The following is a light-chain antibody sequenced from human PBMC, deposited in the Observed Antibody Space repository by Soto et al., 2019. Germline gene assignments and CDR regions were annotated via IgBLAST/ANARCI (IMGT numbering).Light chain of an antibody. CDR1: QRVSSTF. J-gene: IGKJ1*01. CDR2: GAS. V-gene: IGKV3-20*01. CDR3: QQFESSVT. Sequence: EIVLTQPPGSLSLSPGERATPSCRASQRVSSTFFAWYQQRPGQAPRLLMYGASSRATGIPERFSGSGSGTDFTLTISRLEPEDFGVYYCQQFESSVTFGQGTKVEIK.